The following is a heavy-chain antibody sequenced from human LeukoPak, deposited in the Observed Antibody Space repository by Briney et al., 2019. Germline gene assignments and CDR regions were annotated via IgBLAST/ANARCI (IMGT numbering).Heavy chain of an antibody. J-gene: IGHJ4*02. D-gene: IGHD6-13*01. CDR3: ARMGGSSWYFDY. V-gene: IGHV3-21*01. Sequence: GGSLRLSCAASGFTFSSYSMNWVRQAPGKGLEWVSSISSSSSYIYYADSVKGRFTISRDNAKNSLYLKMNSLRAEDTAVYYCARMGGSSWYFDYWGQGTLVTVSS. CDR2: ISSSSSYI. CDR1: GFTFSSYS.